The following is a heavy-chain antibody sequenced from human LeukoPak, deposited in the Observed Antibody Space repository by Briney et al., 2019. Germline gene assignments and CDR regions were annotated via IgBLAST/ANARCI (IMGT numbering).Heavy chain of an antibody. V-gene: IGHV4-4*09. CDR2: IFPSGSI. CDR1: GASISSYY. D-gene: IGHD3-22*01. Sequence: PSETLSLTCTVSGASISSYYWSWFLRPPGKGLEWIAYIFPSGSINFNPSLKSRVSISVDGSKNNFSLDLSSVTAADTAVYYCARRRDETATAAGYYHMDVWGKGTTVTVSS. J-gene: IGHJ6*03. CDR3: ARRRDETATAAGYYHMDV.